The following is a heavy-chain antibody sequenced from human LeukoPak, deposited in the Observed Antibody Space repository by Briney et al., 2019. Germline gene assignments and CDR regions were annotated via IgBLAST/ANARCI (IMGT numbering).Heavy chain of an antibody. V-gene: IGHV3-30*19. D-gene: IGHD4-23*01. CDR3: ARDYRATVVTAGPDS. CDR1: GFTFSSYG. J-gene: IGHJ5*02. CDR2: ISYDGRNT. Sequence: GGSLRLSCAASGFTFSSYGMHWVRQAPGRGLQWVAFISYDGRNTYYADSVEGRFIISRDNSKDILYLQMNSLRLEDTALYYCARDYRATVVTAGPDSWGQGTLVTVSS.